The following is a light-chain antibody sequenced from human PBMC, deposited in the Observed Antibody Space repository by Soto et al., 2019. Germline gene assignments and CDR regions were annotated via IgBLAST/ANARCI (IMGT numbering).Light chain of an antibody. V-gene: IGKV3-20*01. Sequence: EIVLTQSQATLSLSPGERATPSCRAIQSVSSSYLAGYQQKPGQAPRLLIYGASSRATGIPDRFSGSGSGTDFTLTISRLEPEDFAVYYCQQYGSRYTFGQGTKLEIK. J-gene: IGKJ2*01. CDR1: QSVSSSY. CDR3: QQYGSRYT. CDR2: GAS.